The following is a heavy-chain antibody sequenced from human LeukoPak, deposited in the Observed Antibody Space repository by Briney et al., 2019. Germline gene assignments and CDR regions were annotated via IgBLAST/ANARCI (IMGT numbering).Heavy chain of an antibody. J-gene: IGHJ5*02. CDR1: GFTFSSYG. D-gene: IGHD6-19*01. V-gene: IGHV3-30*02. CDR3: ARADGWLVRGWFDP. Sequence: GGSLRLSCAASGFTFSSYGMYWVRQAPGKWLEWVAFTRYDGSNKYYADSVKGRFTISRDNAKNSLYLQMNTLRAEDTAVYYCARADGWLVRGWFDPWGQGTLVTVSS. CDR2: TRYDGSNK.